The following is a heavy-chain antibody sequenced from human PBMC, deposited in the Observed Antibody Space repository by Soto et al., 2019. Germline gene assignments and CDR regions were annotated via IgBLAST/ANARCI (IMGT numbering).Heavy chain of an antibody. CDR1: GYTFTSYG. D-gene: IGHD2-2*01. J-gene: IGHJ6*02. CDR2: ISAYNGNT. CDR3: ASLTCLYGMDV. V-gene: IGHV1-18*04. Sequence: VSVKVSCKASGYTFTSYGISWVRQAPGQGLEGMGWISAYNGNTNYAQKLQGRVTMTTDTSTSTAYMELRSLRSDGTAVYYCASLTCLYGMDVWGQGTTVTVSS.